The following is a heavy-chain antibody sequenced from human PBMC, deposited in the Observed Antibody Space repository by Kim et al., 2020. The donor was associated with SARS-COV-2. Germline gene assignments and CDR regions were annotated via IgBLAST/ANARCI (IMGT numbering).Heavy chain of an antibody. CDR2: IYSGGST. CDR1: GFTVSSNY. V-gene: IGHV3-66*01. Sequence: GGSLRLSCAASGFTVSSNYMSWVRQAPGKGLEWVSVIYSGGSTYYADSVKGRFTISRDNSKNTLYLQMNSLRAADTAVYYCARMMEPGYYDFWSGYSGYYSDYWRQGTLGTVSA. CDR3: ARMMEPGYYDFWSGYSGYYSDY. J-gene: IGHJ4*02. D-gene: IGHD3-3*01.